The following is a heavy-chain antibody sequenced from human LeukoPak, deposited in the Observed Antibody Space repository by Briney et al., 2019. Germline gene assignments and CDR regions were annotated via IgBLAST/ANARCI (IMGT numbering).Heavy chain of an antibody. V-gene: IGHV3-48*04. D-gene: IGHD1-26*01. Sequence: GGSLRLSCAASGFTFSSYSINWVRQAPGKGLEWVSYISSTSSAIYYADSVKGRFTISRDNAKNSLYLQMNSLRAEDTAVYYCARVIGSYGDSAYWGQGTLVTVSS. CDR3: ARVIGSYGDSAY. CDR1: GFTFSSYS. J-gene: IGHJ4*02. CDR2: ISSTSSAI.